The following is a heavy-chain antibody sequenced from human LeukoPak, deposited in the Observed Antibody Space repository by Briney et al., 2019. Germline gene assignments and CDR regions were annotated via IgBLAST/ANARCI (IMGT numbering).Heavy chain of an antibody. V-gene: IGHV1-18*01. CDR1: VNIFPKFG. CDR3: ALIEGDDFLDN. D-gene: IGHD2-21*02. J-gene: IGHJ4*02. CDR2: ISAYTGNT. Sequence: GASVKVSCKSSVNIFPKFGVNWVRRAPGRGREWMGWISAYTGNTFYATRVQDRVTMTTDTSTNTAYMELRSLRSDDTAFYYCALIEGDDFLDNWGQGTLVTVSS.